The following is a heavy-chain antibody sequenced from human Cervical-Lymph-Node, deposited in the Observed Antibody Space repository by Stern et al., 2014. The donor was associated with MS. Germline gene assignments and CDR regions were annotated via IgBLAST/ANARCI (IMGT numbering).Heavy chain of an antibody. CDR2: IYPEDSDT. Sequence: EVQLVQSGAEVKKPGESLKISCKPSGYSFSNFWIGWVRQQPGKGLEWMGIIYPEDSDTTYSPSFPGHATTSAHESIRPPYLHRWSLKASDTAMYYCVRRRDSDSYDTFDIWGQGTMLIVSS. J-gene: IGHJ3*02. CDR3: VRRRDSDSYDTFDI. D-gene: IGHD3-22*01. CDR1: GYSFSNFW. V-gene: IGHV5-51*01.